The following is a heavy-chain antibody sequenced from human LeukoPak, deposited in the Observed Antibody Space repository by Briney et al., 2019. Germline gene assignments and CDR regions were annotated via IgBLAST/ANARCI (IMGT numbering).Heavy chain of an antibody. Sequence: GGSLRLSCAASGFTFSSYAMSWVRQAPGKGLEWVSAISGSGGSTYYADSVKGRFTISRDNSKNTLYLQMNSLRAEDTAVYYCAKGVGSGWYVGGFSDYWGQGTLVTVSS. D-gene: IGHD6-19*01. CDR1: GFTFSSYA. V-gene: IGHV3-23*01. CDR2: ISGSGGST. CDR3: AKGVGSGWYVGGFSDY. J-gene: IGHJ4*02.